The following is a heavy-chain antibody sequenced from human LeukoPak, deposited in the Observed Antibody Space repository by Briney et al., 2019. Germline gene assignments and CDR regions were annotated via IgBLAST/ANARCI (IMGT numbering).Heavy chain of an antibody. V-gene: IGHV1-2*02. CDR1: GYTFTSYG. CDR2: INPNSGGT. D-gene: IGHD5-18*01. CDR3: ARAGAQLWLNY. Sequence: ASVKVSCKASGYTFTSYGISWVRQAPGQGLEWMGWINPNSGGTNYAQKFQGRVTMTRDTSISTAYMELSRLRSDDTAVYYCARAGAQLWLNYWGQGTLVTVSS. J-gene: IGHJ4*02.